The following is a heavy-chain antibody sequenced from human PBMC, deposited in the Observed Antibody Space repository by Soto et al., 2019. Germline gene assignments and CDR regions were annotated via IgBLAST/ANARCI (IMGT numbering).Heavy chain of an antibody. CDR2: IKSKTDGGTT. Sequence: GGSLRLSCAASGFTFSNAWMNWVRQAPGKGLEWVGRIKSKTDGGTTDYAAPVKGRFTISRDDSKNTLYLQMNSLKTEDTAVYYCTTDLYSGYDALYYYYGMDVWGQGTTVTVSS. D-gene: IGHD5-12*01. V-gene: IGHV3-15*07. CDR3: TTDLYSGYDALYYYYGMDV. J-gene: IGHJ6*02. CDR1: GFTFSNAW.